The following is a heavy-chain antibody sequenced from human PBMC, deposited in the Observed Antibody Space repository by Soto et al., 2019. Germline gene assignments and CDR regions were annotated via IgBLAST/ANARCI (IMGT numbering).Heavy chain of an antibody. CDR3: ARPIEYSSSSTGCDY. D-gene: IGHD6-6*01. V-gene: IGHV5-51*01. CDR1: GYSYTTYW. J-gene: IGHJ4*02. CDR2: IYPGDSVT. Sequence: GESVKISCKGSGYSYTTYWIAWVRQKPGKGLDLRGIIYPGDSVTRYSPSFQGQVTISADKSISTAYLQWSSLEDSDTAMYYCARPIEYSSSSTGCDYWVQVTLVTVSS.